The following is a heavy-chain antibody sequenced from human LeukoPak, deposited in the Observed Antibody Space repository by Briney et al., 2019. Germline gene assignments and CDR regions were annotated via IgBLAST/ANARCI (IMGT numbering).Heavy chain of an antibody. CDR2: ISSSGSTI. Sequence: GGSLRLSCAASGFTFSDYYMSWIRQAPGKGLEWVSYISSSGSTIYYADSVKGRFTISRDNAKNSLYLQMNSLRAEDTAVYYCAREYYDSSGYYYFDYWGQGTLVTVSS. CDR1: GFTFSDYY. CDR3: AREYYDSSGYYYFDY. V-gene: IGHV3-11*04. J-gene: IGHJ4*02. D-gene: IGHD3-22*01.